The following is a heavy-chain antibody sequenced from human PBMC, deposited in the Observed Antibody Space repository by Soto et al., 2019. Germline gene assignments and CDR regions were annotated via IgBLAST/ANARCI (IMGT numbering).Heavy chain of an antibody. Sequence: QVQLEQSGAGGKKPGASVKVSCKASGYIFTAYSMHWVRRAPGQGLQWMGVVNPSGGSTNYAQKFQGRITLTRDTSRNTFYMDLSSLTSEDTAVYYCAREENCSDGICYSEYFQRWGQGTLVTVSS. J-gene: IGHJ1*01. V-gene: IGHV1-46*01. D-gene: IGHD2-15*01. CDR3: AREENCSDGICYSEYFQR. CDR1: GYIFTAYS. CDR2: VNPSGGST.